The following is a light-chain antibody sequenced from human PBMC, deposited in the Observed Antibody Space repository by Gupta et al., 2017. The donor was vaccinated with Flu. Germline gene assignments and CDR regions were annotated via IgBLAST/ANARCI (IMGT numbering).Light chain of an antibody. J-gene: IGKJ5*01. CDR1: QTVSTY. CDR2: DAS. Sequence: VLTQSPDTLSLSPGERATLSCRASQTVSTYLAWYQHKPGQAPRLLIYDASNRDTGIPARFSGSGSGKDFTLTISSREPEDFASYYCQQRVIRPPVTFGQGTRLEIK. V-gene: IGKV3-11*01. CDR3: QQRVIRPPVT.